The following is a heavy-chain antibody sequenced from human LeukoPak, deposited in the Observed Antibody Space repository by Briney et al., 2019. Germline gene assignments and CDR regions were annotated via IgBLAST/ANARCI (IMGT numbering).Heavy chain of an antibody. V-gene: IGHV3-7*02. Sequence: GGSLRLSCAASGFTFSTYWMSWVRQAPGKGLEWVANIKDDGSEINYADSVRGRFTISRDNAKNSLYLQMNSLRAEDTAVYYCYGANAEHWGQGTLVTVSS. D-gene: IGHD4-23*01. J-gene: IGHJ1*01. CDR1: GFTFSTYW. CDR3: YGANAEH. CDR2: IKDDGSEI.